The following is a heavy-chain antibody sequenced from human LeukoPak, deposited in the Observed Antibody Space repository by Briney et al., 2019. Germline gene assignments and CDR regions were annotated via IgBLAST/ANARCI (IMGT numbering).Heavy chain of an antibody. J-gene: IGHJ4*02. CDR2: ISYDGSNK. V-gene: IGHV3-30*04. CDR1: GFAFSSYA. Sequence: PGRSLRLSCAAAGFAFSSYAMHWVRQAPGKGLEWVAVISYDGSNKYYADSVKGRFTISRDNSKNTLYLQMNSLRAEDTAVYYCATADDSSGLDYWGQGTLVTVSS. CDR3: ATADDSSGLDY. D-gene: IGHD3-22*01.